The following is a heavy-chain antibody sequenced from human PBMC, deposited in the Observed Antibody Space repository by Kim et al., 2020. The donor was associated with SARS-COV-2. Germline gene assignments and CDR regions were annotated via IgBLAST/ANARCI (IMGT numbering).Heavy chain of an antibody. V-gene: IGHV3-23*01. CDR1: GFTFSSYA. J-gene: IGHJ4*02. CDR2: ISGSGGST. Sequence: GGSLRLSCAASGFTFSSYAMSWVRQAPGKGLEWVSAISGSGGSTYYADSVKGRFTISRDNSKNTLYLQMNSLRAEDTAVYYCAKDPHPNYYSSGPQVDYWGQGTLVTVSS. D-gene: IGHD6-19*01. CDR3: AKDPHPNYYSSGPQVDY.